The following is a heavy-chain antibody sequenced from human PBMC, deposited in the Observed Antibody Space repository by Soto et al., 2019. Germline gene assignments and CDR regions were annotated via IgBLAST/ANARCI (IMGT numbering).Heavy chain of an antibody. D-gene: IGHD2-15*01. CDR2: ADSNDES. CDR3: AHTKDCSGCLNS. CDR1: GFSLSLCAGG. J-gene: IGHJ4*02. Sequence: SGPTLVNPTQTIRLTCSFSGFSLSLCAGGVIWFRQPPGETLECVALADSNDESRYSPYLKSRLTITKDTSKLQVVRTLANLYALYTGTYCCAHTKDCSGCLNSWGQGILVTVSS. V-gene: IGHV2-5*01.